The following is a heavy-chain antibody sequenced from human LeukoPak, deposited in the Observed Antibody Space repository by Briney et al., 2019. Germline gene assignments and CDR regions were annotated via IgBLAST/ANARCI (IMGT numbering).Heavy chain of an antibody. CDR1: GFTFSSYG. Sequence: GGSLRLSCAASGFTFSSYGMHWVRQAPGKGLEWVAFIRYDGSNKYYADSVKGRFTISRDNSKNTLYLQMNSLRAEDTAVYYCANTPPSIVVVPAALENWGQGTLVTVSS. J-gene: IGHJ4*02. V-gene: IGHV3-30*02. CDR2: IRYDGSNK. D-gene: IGHD2-2*01. CDR3: ANTPPSIVVVPAALEN.